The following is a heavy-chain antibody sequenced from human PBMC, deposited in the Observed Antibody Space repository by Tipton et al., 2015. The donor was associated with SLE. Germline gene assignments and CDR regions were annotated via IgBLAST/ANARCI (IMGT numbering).Heavy chain of an antibody. D-gene: IGHD6-19*01. J-gene: IGHJ4*02. CDR3: ARSEYSSGLIDY. Sequence: TLSLTCTVSGGSISSSSYYWGWIRQPPGKGLEWIGSIYYSGSTYYNPPLKSRVTISVDTSKKQFSLKLSSVTAADTAVYYCARSEYSSGLIDYWGQGTLVTVSS. CDR1: GGSISSSSYY. V-gene: IGHV4-39*07. CDR2: IYYSGST.